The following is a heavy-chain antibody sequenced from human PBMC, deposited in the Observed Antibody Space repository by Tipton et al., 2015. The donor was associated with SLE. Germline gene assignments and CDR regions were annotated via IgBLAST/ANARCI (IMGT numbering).Heavy chain of an antibody. J-gene: IGHJ6*02. CDR1: GFTFITYA. CDR3: ARVLLWFRSVYGMDV. CDR2: ISYDGSNK. Sequence: SLRLSCAASGFTFITYAMHWVRQAPGKGLEWVAVISYDGSNKYYADSVKGRFTISRDNSKNTLYLQMNSLRAEDTAVYYCARVLLWFRSVYGMDVWGQGTTVTVSS. V-gene: IGHV3-30*04. D-gene: IGHD3-10*01.